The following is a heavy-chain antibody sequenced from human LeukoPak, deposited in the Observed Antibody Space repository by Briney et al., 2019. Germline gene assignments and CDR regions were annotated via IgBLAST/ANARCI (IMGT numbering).Heavy chain of an antibody. CDR2: IYNSGST. Sequence: DPSETLSLTCTVSGGSISSGGYYWSWIRQHPGKGLEWIGYIYNSGSTYYNPSLKSRVTISVDMSKNQFSLKVSSVTAADTAVYYCARAGSHYEAFDIWGQGTMVNVSS. D-gene: IGHD1-26*01. CDR1: GGSISSGGYY. CDR3: ARAGSHYEAFDI. V-gene: IGHV4-31*03. J-gene: IGHJ3*02.